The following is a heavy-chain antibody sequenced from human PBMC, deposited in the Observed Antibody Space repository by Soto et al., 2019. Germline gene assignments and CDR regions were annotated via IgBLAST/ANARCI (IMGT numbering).Heavy chain of an antibody. CDR1: GGSISSYY. Sequence: SETLSLTCTVSGGSISSYYWSWIRQPPGKGLEWIGYIYYSASTNYSPSLKSRVTISVDTSKNQFSLNLSSVTVADTAVYYCARHLPYCGGDCYSLDHWGQGTLVTVSS. D-gene: IGHD2-21*02. V-gene: IGHV4-59*08. CDR3: ARHLPYCGGDCYSLDH. CDR2: IYYSAST. J-gene: IGHJ4*02.